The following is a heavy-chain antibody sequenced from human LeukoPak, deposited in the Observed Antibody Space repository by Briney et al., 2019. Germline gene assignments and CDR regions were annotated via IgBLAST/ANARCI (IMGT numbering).Heavy chain of an antibody. J-gene: IGHJ4*02. D-gene: IGHD3-22*01. V-gene: IGHV4-34*01. CDR2: INHSGST. Sequence: SETLSLTCAVYGGPFSGYYWSWIRQPPGKGLEWIGEINHSGSTNYNPSLKSRVTISVDTSKNQFSLKLSSVTAADTAVYYCARTPRYYYDSSEGYWGQGTLVTVSS. CDR1: GGPFSGYY. CDR3: ARTPRYYYDSSEGY.